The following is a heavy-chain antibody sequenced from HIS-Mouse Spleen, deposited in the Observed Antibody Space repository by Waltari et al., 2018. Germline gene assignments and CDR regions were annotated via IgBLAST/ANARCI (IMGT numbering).Heavy chain of an antibody. V-gene: IGHV4-39*07. CDR1: GGSLSSSGYY. J-gene: IGHJ4*02. Sequence: QLQLQESGTGLVKPSETLSLTCTVSGGSLSSSGYYWGWIRQPPGKGPEWIGSIYYSGGTYYPPSLKSRVNISVDTSKNQFSLKLSSVTAADTAVYYCARDRELYFDYWGQGTLVTVSS. CDR2: IYYSGGT. D-gene: IGHD1-26*01. CDR3: ARDRELYFDY.